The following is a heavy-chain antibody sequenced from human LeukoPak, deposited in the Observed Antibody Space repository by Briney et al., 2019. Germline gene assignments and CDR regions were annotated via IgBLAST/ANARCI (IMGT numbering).Heavy chain of an antibody. CDR1: GGSFSGYY. V-gene: IGHV4-39*01. J-gene: IGHJ4*02. CDR3: ARRGEAAAGIDLFAFDY. CDR2: IYYSGST. D-gene: IGHD6-13*01. Sequence: SETLSLTCAVYGGSFSGYYWGWIRQPPGKGLEWIGSIYYSGSTYYNPSLKSRVTISVDTSKNQFSLKLSSVTAADTAVYYCARRGEAAAGIDLFAFDYWGQGTLVTVSS.